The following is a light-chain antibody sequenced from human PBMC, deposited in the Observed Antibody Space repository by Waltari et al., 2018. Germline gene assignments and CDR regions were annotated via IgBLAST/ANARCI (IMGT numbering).Light chain of an antibody. J-gene: IGLJ1*01. CDR2: GNN. CDR3: QSYDSSLGGSRV. CDR1: RSNIGAGHD. Sequence: QSVLTQPPSVSGAPGQRVTISCTGSRSNIGAGHDVPWYQHLPGTAPKLLIYGNNNRPSGVPDRFSGSKSGTSAPLGITGLQAEDEADYYCQSYDSSLGGSRVFGTGTKVTVL. V-gene: IGLV1-40*01.